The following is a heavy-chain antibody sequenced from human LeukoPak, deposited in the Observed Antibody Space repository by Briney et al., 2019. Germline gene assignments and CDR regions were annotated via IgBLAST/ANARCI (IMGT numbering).Heavy chain of an antibody. V-gene: IGHV4-38-2*02. CDR3: ARRDYGYYFDY. D-gene: IGHD3-16*01. Sequence: PSETLSLTCIVSGYSISSGYYWDWIRQPPGKGLECIGSIYHSGTTYYNPSLQSRVTISVDTSKNQFSLKLSSVTAADTAVYYCARRDYGYYFDYWGQGTLVTVSS. CDR2: IYHSGTT. J-gene: IGHJ4*02. CDR1: GYSISSGYY.